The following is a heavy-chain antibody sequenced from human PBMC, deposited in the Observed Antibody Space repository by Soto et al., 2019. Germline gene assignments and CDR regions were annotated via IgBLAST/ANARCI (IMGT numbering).Heavy chain of an antibody. CDR3: ARESRLGYRFFDF. J-gene: IGHJ4*02. CDR1: GDSISSGGFS. V-gene: IGHV4-30-2*01. Sequence: QLHLQESGSGLVKPSQTLSLTCGVSGDSISSGGFSWNWLRQPPGKGLEWIRNIYHGGSTYYNPSLQSRVTISVDKSNNQFSLKLSSVTAADTAVYYCARESRLGYRFFDFWGQGTLVTVSS. CDR2: IYHGGST. D-gene: IGHD5-12*01.